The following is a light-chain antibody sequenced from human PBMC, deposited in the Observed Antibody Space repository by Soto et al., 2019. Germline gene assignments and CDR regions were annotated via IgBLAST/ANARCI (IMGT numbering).Light chain of an antibody. J-gene: IGLJ2*01. CDR3: RSYEGSKNMG. CDR1: SSDDGGYNY. Sequence: QSVLTQPPSASGSPGKSVTISCTGTSSDDGGYNYVSWYQQHPGKAPKLMIYEVSKRPSGVPDRFSGSKSGNTASLTVSGLQAEDAADEYGRSYEGSKNMGFGGGTKLTVL. V-gene: IGLV2-8*01. CDR2: EVS.